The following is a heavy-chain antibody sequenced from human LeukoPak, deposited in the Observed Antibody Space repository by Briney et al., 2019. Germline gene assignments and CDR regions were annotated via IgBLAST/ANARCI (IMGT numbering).Heavy chain of an antibody. CDR2: IASDGSST. CDR3: ARGRPHGNDY. J-gene: IGHJ4*02. D-gene: IGHD4-23*01. CDR1: GFVINKYS. Sequence: GGSLRLSCAASGFVINKYSLNWVRQAPGKGLVWVSRIASDGSSTTYADSVKGRFSISRDNAKNTLYLQMNSLRVEDTAVYYCARGRPHGNDYWGQGTLVTVSS. V-gene: IGHV3-74*01.